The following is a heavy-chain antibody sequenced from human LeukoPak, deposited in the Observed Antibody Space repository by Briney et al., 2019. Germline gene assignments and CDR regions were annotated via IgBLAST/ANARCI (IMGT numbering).Heavy chain of an antibody. D-gene: IGHD3-22*01. CDR1: GFTFSSFA. Sequence: GGSLRLSCAASGFTFSSFALSWVRHAPGKGLEWVSAISGRGAGTYYADSVKGRFTISRDNSRNTLYLQMTGLRAEDTAVYYCAKVLHYYDDNTSPGYWGRGTLVTVSS. V-gene: IGHV3-23*01. CDR2: ISGRGAGT. J-gene: IGHJ4*02. CDR3: AKVLHYYDDNTSPGY.